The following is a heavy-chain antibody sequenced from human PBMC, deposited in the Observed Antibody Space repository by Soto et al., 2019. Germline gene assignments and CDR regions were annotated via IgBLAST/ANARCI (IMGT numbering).Heavy chain of an antibody. D-gene: IGHD4-17*01. V-gene: IGHV3-23*04. Sequence: EVQLVESGGGLVQPGRSLRLSCAASGFTFSNYAMTWARQAPGKGLEWVSSLLRSGSTAYYADSVRGRFTISSDTSANSLYLQMDSLRAEDTAIYYCAKDAVSGDGIWLMDSWGQGTVVTVSS. CDR1: GFTFSNYA. CDR2: LLRSGSTA. CDR3: AKDAVSGDGIWLMDS. J-gene: IGHJ5*02.